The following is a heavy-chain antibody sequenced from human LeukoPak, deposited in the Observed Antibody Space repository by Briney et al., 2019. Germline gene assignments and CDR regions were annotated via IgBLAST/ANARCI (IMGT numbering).Heavy chain of an antibody. D-gene: IGHD4-17*01. CDR2: ISSSSSTI. J-gene: IGHJ4*02. CDR1: GFTFSSYS. CDR3: ARDTGDYVSFDY. Sequence: PGGSLRLSCAASGFTFSSYSVNWVRQAPGKGLEWVSYISSSSSTIYYADSVRGRSTISRDNAKNSLYLQMNSLRAEDTAVYYCARDTGDYVSFDYWGQGTLVTVSS. V-gene: IGHV3-48*01.